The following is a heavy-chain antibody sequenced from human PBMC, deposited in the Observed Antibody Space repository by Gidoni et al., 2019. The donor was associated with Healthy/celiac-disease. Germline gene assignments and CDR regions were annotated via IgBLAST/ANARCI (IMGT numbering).Heavy chain of an antibody. CDR1: GGSFSGYY. CDR2: INHSGST. V-gene: IGHV4-34*01. J-gene: IGHJ5*02. D-gene: IGHD6-13*01. CDR3: ARGSPRGIAAAVIDR. Sequence: QVQLQQWGAGLLKPSETLSLTCAVYGGSFSGYYWSWIRQPPGKGLEWIGEINHSGSTNYNPSLKSRVTISVDTSKNQFSLKLSSVTAADTAVYYCARGSPRGIAAAVIDRWGQGTLVTVSS.